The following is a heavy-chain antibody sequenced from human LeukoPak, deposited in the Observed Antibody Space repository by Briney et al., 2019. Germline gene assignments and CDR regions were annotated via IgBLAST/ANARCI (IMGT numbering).Heavy chain of an antibody. Sequence: GGSLRLSCAASGFAMSSHWMTWVRQVPGRGPEWVANVNRDGSETYYLDSVKGRFTISKDNAKNSLYLQMNSLRAEDTALYHCARNNGMDVWGQGTTVIVSS. V-gene: IGHV3-7*03. J-gene: IGHJ6*02. CDR2: VNRDGSET. CDR1: GFAMSSHW. CDR3: ARNNGMDV.